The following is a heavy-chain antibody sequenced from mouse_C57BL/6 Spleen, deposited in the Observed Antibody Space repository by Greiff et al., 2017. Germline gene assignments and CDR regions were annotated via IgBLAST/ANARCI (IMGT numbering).Heavy chain of an antibody. V-gene: IGHV6-3*01. CDR2: IRLKSDNYAT. D-gene: IGHD1-2*01. CDR1: GFTFSNYW. Sequence: EVMLVESGGGLVQPGGSMKLSCVASGFTFSNYWMNWVRQSPEKGLEWVAQIRLKSDNYATHYAESVKGRFTISRDDSKSSVYLQRNNLRAEDTGIYYCTGGYGPWFAYWGQGTLVTVSA. CDR3: TGGYGPWFAY. J-gene: IGHJ3*01.